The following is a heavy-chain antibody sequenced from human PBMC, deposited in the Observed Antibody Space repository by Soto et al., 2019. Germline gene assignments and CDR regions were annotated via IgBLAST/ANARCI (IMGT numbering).Heavy chain of an antibody. J-gene: IGHJ4*02. CDR2: INWNGGST. Sequence: AGGSLRLSCAASGFTFDDYGMSWVRQAPGKGLDWVSGINWNGGSTGYADSVKGRFTISRDNAKNSLYLQMNSLRAEDTALYYCARPQGSGSYSPFDYWGQGTLVTVSS. CDR3: ARPQGSGSYSPFDY. CDR1: GFTFDDYG. D-gene: IGHD3-10*01. V-gene: IGHV3-20*04.